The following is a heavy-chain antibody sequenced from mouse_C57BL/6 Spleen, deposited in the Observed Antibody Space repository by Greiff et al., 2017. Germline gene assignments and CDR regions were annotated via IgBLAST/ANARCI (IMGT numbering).Heavy chain of an antibody. CDR2: IWSGGST. V-gene: IGHV2-2*01. D-gene: IGHD4-1*01. Sequence: VQLVESGPGLVQPSQSLSITCTVSGFSLTSYGVHWVRQSPGKGLEWLGVIWSGGSTDYNAAFISRLSISQDNSKSQFFFEMNRLQAVDSAIYYCARCGKVTGPSWFAYWGQGTLVTVSA. J-gene: IGHJ3*01. CDR1: GFSLTSYG. CDR3: ARCGKVTGPSWFAY.